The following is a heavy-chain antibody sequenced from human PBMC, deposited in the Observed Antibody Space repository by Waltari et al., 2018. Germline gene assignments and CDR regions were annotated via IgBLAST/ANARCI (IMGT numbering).Heavy chain of an antibody. CDR3: QLERGWFDP. Sequence: QVQLVQSGAEVKKPGASVKGSCKPSGYTFTVYYMHWVRQAPGQGLEWMGRINPNSGGTNYAQKFQGRVTMTRNTSISTAYMELSRLRSDDTAVYYCQLERGWFDPWGQGTLVTVSS. D-gene: IGHD1-1*01. CDR1: GYTFTVYY. V-gene: IGHV1-2*06. J-gene: IGHJ5*02. CDR2: INPNSGGT.